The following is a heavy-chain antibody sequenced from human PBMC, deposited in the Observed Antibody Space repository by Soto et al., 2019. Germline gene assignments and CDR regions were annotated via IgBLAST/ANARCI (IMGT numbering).Heavy chain of an antibody. J-gene: IGHJ6*02. D-gene: IGHD3-3*01. CDR3: ARDRGMYYDFWSGPENHYYYYGMDV. CDR2: IIPIFGTA. CDR1: GGTFSSYA. V-gene: IGHV1-69*13. Sequence: SVKVSCKASGGTFSSYAISWVRQAPGQGLEWMGGIIPIFGTANYAQKFQGRVTITADESTSTAYMELSSLRSEDTAVYYCARDRGMYYDFWSGPENHYYYYGMDVWGQGTTVTVSS.